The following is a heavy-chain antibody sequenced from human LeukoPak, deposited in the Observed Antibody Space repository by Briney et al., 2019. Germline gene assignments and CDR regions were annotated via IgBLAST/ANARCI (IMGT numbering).Heavy chain of an antibody. V-gene: IGHV4-59*11. CDR1: GDSYTSPY. Sequence: SETLSLTCTVSGDSYTSPYWSWIRQPPGEGLEWVGSFFSNGKTYYNPSLNNRLIISGDTSKNQFSLTLMSVTAADTAVYFCAREEKAYCGGDCYPNWFDPWGQGTLVTVSS. J-gene: IGHJ5*02. CDR2: FFSNGKT. D-gene: IGHD2-21*02. CDR3: AREEKAYCGGDCYPNWFDP.